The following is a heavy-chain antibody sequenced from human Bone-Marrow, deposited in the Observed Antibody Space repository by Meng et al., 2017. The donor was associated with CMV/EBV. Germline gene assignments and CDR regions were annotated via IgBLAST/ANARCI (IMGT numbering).Heavy chain of an antibody. J-gene: IGHJ3*02. CDR2: MNPNSGNT. CDR3: ARGPELPWFGELSRAGTAFDI. CDR1: GYTFTSYD. Sequence: ASVKVSCKASGYTFTSYDINWVRQATGQGPGWMGWMNPNSGNTGYAPKFQGKFTMTRNTSIRTAYMELSSLSSEDTAVYYCARGPELPWFGELSRAGTAFDIWGHGTMVTVSS. D-gene: IGHD3-10*01. V-gene: IGHV1-8*01.